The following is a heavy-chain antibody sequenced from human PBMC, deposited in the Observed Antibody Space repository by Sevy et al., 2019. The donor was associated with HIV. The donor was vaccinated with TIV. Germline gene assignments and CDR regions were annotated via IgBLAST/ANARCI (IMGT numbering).Heavy chain of an antibody. Sequence: GESLKISCTTSGFTFSAYAMHWVRQAPGKGLEWVAIIWSDGAYQYDGDSVKGRFTISRDNSKNTLYLQMNSLRVEDTAVYYCARGGYYYDNAAYYAFDSWGQGTLVTVSS. CDR1: GFTFSAYA. CDR2: IWSDGAYQ. J-gene: IGHJ4*02. CDR3: ARGGYYYDNAAYYAFDS. D-gene: IGHD3-22*01. V-gene: IGHV3-33*01.